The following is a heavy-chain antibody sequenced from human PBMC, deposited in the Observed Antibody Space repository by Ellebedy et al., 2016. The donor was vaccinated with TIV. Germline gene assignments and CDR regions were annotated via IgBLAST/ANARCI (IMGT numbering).Heavy chain of an antibody. CDR1: GFTFSRYW. V-gene: IGHV3-23*01. CDR2: ISSGGGTV. D-gene: IGHD5-18*01. J-gene: IGHJ4*02. Sequence: GGSLRLSCAASGFTFSRYWMSWVRQAPGKGLEGVSYISSGGGTVFYADSVKGRFTISRDNSKNTLYLQMNSLRAEDTAVYYCAKSVDTAMVYFDYWGQGTLVTVSS. CDR3: AKSVDTAMVYFDY.